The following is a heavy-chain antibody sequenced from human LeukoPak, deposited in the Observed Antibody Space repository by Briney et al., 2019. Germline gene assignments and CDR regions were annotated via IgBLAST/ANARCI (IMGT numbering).Heavy chain of an antibody. D-gene: IGHD2-15*01. Sequence: PSETLSLTCAVSGYSISSGYYWAWIRQPPGKGLLGIGSIYHSGSTYYNPSLKSRVTISVDTSKNQFSLKLSSVTAADTAVYYCARPAATGYYFDYWGQGTLVTVSS. CDR2: IYHSGST. J-gene: IGHJ4*02. V-gene: IGHV4-38-2*01. CDR1: GYSISSGYY. CDR3: ARPAATGYYFDY.